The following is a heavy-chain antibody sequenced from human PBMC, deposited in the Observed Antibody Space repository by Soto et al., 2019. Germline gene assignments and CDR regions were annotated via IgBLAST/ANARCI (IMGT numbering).Heavy chain of an antibody. CDR2: INSDGSVS. D-gene: IGHD2-15*01. V-gene: IGHV3-74*01. Sequence: EVKLVESGGGLVQPGGSLRLSCAASGFTFTNYWMSWVRQAPGKGLAWVSRINSDGSVSSYADSVKGRLTISRDNVKNTLYLQMNSLRAEDTAVYYCARGDCVGGTCYSLAGSFYYYMDVWGKGTTVTVFS. CDR1: GFTFTNYW. J-gene: IGHJ6*03. CDR3: ARGDCVGGTCYSLAGSFYYYMDV.